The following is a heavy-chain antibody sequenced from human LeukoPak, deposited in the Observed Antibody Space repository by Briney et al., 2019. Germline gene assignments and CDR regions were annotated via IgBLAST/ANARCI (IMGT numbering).Heavy chain of an antibody. J-gene: IGHJ6*02. CDR3: ARGITIFGVVIGQDGMDV. CDR2: INPNSGGT. D-gene: IGHD3-3*01. Sequence: ASVKVSCKASGYTFTGYYMHWVRQAPGQGLEWMGWINPNSGGTNYAQKFQGRVTMTRDTSISTAYMELSRLRSDDTAVYYSARGITIFGVVIGQDGMDVWGQGTTVTVSS. V-gene: IGHV1-2*02. CDR1: GYTFTGYY.